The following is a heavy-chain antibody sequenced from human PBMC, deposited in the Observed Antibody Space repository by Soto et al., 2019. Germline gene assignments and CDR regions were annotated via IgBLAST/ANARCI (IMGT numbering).Heavy chain of an antibody. CDR2: IYWDDDK. V-gene: IGHV2-5*02. CDR1: GFSLSTSGVG. CDR3: AHRPSYCSGGSCYSGFDY. J-gene: IGHJ4*02. Sequence: QINLKESGPTLVKPTQTLTLTCTFSGFSLSTSGVGVGWIRQPPGKALEWLALIYWDDDKRYSPSLKSRLTITKDTSKNQVVLTMTYMDPVDTATYYCAHRPSYCSGGSCYSGFDYWGQGTMVNVSS. D-gene: IGHD2-15*01.